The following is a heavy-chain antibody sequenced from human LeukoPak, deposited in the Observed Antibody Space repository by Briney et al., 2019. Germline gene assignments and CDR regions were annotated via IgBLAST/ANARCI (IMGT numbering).Heavy chain of an antibody. Sequence: SEILSLTCAVSGASISGSGYYWGWIRQPPGKGLEWIGNIYYSGSTYYNASLQSRVTISIDMSKNEFPLRLNSVTAADTAMYYCAKSGGYGLIDYWGQGTLVTVSS. CDR1: GASISGSGYY. CDR3: AKSGGYGLIDY. V-gene: IGHV4-39*01. J-gene: IGHJ4*02. CDR2: IYYSGST. D-gene: IGHD1-26*01.